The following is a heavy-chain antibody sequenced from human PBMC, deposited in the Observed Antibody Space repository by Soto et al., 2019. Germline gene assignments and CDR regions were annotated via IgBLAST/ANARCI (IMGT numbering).Heavy chain of an antibody. CDR1: GYSFTSYW. CDR3: ARRWKDIVVVPAVPGGGMDV. J-gene: IGHJ6*02. Sequence: GESLNISCTGSGYSFTSYWISWVRQMPGKGLEWMGRIDPSDSYTNYSPSFQGHVTISADKSISTAYLQWSSLRASDTAMYYCARRWKDIVVVPAVPGGGMDVWGQGTTVTVSS. V-gene: IGHV5-10-1*01. CDR2: IDPSDSYT. D-gene: IGHD2-2*01.